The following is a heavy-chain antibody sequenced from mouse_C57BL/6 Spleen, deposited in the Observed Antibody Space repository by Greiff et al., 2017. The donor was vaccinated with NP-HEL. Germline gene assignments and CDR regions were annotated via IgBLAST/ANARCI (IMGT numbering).Heavy chain of an antibody. CDR2: ISSGSSTI. CDR1: GFTFSDYG. J-gene: IGHJ1*03. D-gene: IGHD2-5*01. Sequence: EVQLVESGGGLVKPGGSLKLSCAASGFTFSDYGMHWVRQAPEKGLEWVAYISSGSSTIYYADTVKGRITISRDKDKNTLFKQMTSLRSEDTAMYYCAKDYSNFDWYFDVWGTGTTVTVSS. V-gene: IGHV5-17*01. CDR3: AKDYSNFDWYFDV.